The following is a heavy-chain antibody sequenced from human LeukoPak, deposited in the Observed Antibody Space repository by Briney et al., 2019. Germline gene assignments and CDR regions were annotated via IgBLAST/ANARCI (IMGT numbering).Heavy chain of an antibody. CDR3: ARAPPYCGGDCSDWYFDL. CDR1: GFTFSTYT. Sequence: KPGGSLRLSCVASGFTFSTYTMNWVRQAPGKGLEWVSCISSRSTYLYYAGSVKGRFTISRDNAKNSLYLQMKSLRAEDTAVYYCARAPPYCGGDCSDWYFDLWGRGTLVTVSP. CDR2: ISSRSTYL. V-gene: IGHV3-21*01. J-gene: IGHJ2*01. D-gene: IGHD2-21*02.